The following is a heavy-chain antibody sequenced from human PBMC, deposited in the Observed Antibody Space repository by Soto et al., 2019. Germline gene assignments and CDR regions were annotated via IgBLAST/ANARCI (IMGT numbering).Heavy chain of an antibody. J-gene: IGHJ6*02. CDR2: ISSSSSTI. CDR3: ARDGALTTGTTGYYYGMDV. Sequence: GGSLRLSCAASGFTFSSYSMNWVRQAPGKGLEWVSYISSSSSTICYADSVKGRFTISRDNAKNSLYLQMNSLRDEDTAVYYCARDGALTTGTTGYYYGMDVWGQGNTVTVSS. D-gene: IGHD1-1*01. V-gene: IGHV3-48*02. CDR1: GFTFSSYS.